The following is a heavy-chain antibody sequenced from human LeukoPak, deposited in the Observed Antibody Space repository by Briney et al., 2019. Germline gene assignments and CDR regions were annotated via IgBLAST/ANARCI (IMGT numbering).Heavy chain of an antibody. CDR3: ARFNVPAPGRIDY. Sequence: PSETLSLTCTVSGGSISSGSYYWGWIRQPAGKGLEWIGRTYTSGSTNYNPSLKSRVTISVDTSKNQFSLKLSSVTAADTAVYYCARFNVPAPGRIDYWGQGTLVTVSS. V-gene: IGHV4-61*02. J-gene: IGHJ4*02. CDR2: TYTSGST. CDR1: GGSISSGSYY. D-gene: IGHD2-2*01.